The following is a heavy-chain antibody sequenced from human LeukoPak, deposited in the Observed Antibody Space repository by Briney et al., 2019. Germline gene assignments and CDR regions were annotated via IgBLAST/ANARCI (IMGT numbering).Heavy chain of an antibody. CDR1: GFTFSSYA. J-gene: IGHJ4*02. CDR2: ISGSGGST. CDR3: AKLVSYYYDSSGYYHHFDY. D-gene: IGHD3-22*01. V-gene: IGHV3-23*01. Sequence: GGSLRLSCAASGFTFSSYAMSWVRQAPGKGLEWVSAISGSGGSTYYADSVKGRFTISRDNSKNTLYLQMNSLRAEDTAVYYCAKLVSYYYDSSGYYHHFDYWGQGTLVTVSS.